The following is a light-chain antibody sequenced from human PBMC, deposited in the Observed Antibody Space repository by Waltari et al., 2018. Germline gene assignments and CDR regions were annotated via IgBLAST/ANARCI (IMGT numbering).Light chain of an antibody. V-gene: IGLV1-51*01. CDR3: GTWDNSLSGWV. CDR1: ASNIGNNF. CDR2: ETN. J-gene: IGLJ3*02. Sequence: QSVLTQPPSESAAPGQKVTISCSGAASNIGNNFVSWYQQFPGASPKLLIFETNKRPSGIPDRSSGSKSVTSATLGITGLQTGDEADYYCGTWDNSLSGWVFGTGTKLTVL.